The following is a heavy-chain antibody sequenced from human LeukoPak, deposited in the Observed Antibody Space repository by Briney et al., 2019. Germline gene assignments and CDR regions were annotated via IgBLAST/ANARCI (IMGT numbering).Heavy chain of an antibody. Sequence: GRSLRLSCAASGFTFSSFGMHWVRQAPGKGLEWVAIIWFDGSNKYYADSVKGRFTISRDNSKNTLYLQMNSLRAEDTAVYYCARDGAFWSGYPYYFDYWGQGTLVTVSS. CDR1: GFTFSSFG. CDR2: IWFDGSNK. D-gene: IGHD3-3*01. J-gene: IGHJ4*02. V-gene: IGHV3-33*01. CDR3: ARDGAFWSGYPYYFDY.